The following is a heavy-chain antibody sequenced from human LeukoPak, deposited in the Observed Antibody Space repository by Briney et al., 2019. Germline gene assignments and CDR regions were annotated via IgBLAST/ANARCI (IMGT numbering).Heavy chain of an antibody. CDR1: GIDFRGYW. D-gene: IGHD5-12*01. V-gene: IGHV3-7*01. CDR3: ARDLGHTGYDLYDY. CDR2: MKQDGSEK. Sequence: GESLRLSCAVSGIDFRGYWMAWVHQAPGKGLEWVANMKQDGSEKYYVDSVKGRFTISRDNAKNSLYLEMNSLRVEDTAVYYCARDLGHTGYDLYDYWGQGTLVTVSS. J-gene: IGHJ4*02.